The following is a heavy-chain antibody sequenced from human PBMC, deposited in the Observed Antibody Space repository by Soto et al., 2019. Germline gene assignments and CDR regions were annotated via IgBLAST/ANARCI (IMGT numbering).Heavy chain of an antibody. CDR3: TSGAGYQLLVDY. J-gene: IGHJ4*02. D-gene: IGHD2-2*01. Sequence: GGSLRLSCTASGFTFGDYAMSWFRQAPRKGLEWVGFIRSKAYGGTTEYAASVKGRFTISRDDSKSIAYLQMNSLKTEDTAVYYCTSGAGYQLLVDYWGQGTLVTVSS. CDR1: GFTFGDYA. V-gene: IGHV3-49*03. CDR2: IRSKAYGGTT.